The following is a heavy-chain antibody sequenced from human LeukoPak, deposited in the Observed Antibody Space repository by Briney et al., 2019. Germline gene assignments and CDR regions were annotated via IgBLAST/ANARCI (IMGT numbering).Heavy chain of an antibody. V-gene: IGHV3-21*04. CDR3: AINGGGDSGYGNFDY. CDR1: GFSFSSYS. J-gene: IGHJ4*02. Sequence: GGSLRLSCAASGFSFSSYSMNWVRQAPGKGLEWVAAISTTSGNIYYADSVKGRFTTSRDNAKNSLYLQMNSLRAEDTAFHYCAINGGGDSGYGNFDYWGQGTLVTVSS. CDR2: ISTTSGNI. D-gene: IGHD5-12*01.